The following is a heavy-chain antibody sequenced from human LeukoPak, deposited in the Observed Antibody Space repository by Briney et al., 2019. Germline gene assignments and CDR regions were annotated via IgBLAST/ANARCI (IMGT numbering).Heavy chain of an antibody. D-gene: IGHD3-3*01. J-gene: IGHJ4*02. CDR2: IYHSGST. CDR1: GGSISSGGYS. Sequence: PSQTLSLTCAVSGGSISSGGYSWSWIRQPPGKGLEWIGYIYHSGSTYYNPSLKSRVTISVDRSKNQFSLKLSSVTAADTAVYYCARNGGVLRFLEWLFPGDYWGQGTLVTVSS. V-gene: IGHV4-30-2*01. CDR3: ARNGGVLRFLEWLFPGDY.